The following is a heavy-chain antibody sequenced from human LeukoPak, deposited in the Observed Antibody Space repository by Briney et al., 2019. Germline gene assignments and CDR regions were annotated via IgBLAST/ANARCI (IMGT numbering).Heavy chain of an antibody. CDR1: AFTFSNYG. CDR2: ISYDGSDK. D-gene: IGHD3-10*01. Sequence: GRSLRLSCVASAFTFSNYGMHWVRQAPGKGLEWEAVISYDGSDKYYADSVKGRFTISRDNSKNTLYLQMNSLRAEDTAVYYCARVGSGSYYSTLDYYMDVWGKGTTVTVSS. J-gene: IGHJ6*03. CDR3: ARVGSGSYYSTLDYYMDV. V-gene: IGHV3-30*03.